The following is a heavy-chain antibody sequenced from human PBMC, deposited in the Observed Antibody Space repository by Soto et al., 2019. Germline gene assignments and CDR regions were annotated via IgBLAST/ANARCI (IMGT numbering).Heavy chain of an antibody. D-gene: IGHD2-15*01. CDR3: ARDSSIVVDGGSCQDY. J-gene: IGHJ4*02. Sequence: ASVKVSCKASGYTLTNYHMHWVRQAPGQGFEWMGIINPSGGSATYAQKFQGRVTMTSDTSTSTVYMELSSLRFDDTAVYYCARDSSIVVDGGSCQDYWGQGTQVTVS. V-gene: IGHV1-46*01. CDR2: INPSGGSA. CDR1: GYTLTNYH.